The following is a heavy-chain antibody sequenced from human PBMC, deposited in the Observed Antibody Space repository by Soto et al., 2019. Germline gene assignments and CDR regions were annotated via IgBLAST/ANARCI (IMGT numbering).Heavy chain of an antibody. CDR1: GYTFRSYD. V-gene: IGHV1-8*01. CDR3: ARAYSSTWYEEGY. Sequence: QVQLVQSGAEVKKPGASVKVSCKASGYTFRSYDINWVRQATGQGLEWVGWMNPNSGNTGYAQKFQGRITMTRNTSITTAYMELSSLRSEYTAMYYCARAYSSTWYEEGYWGQGTLVTVSS. D-gene: IGHD6-13*01. J-gene: IGHJ4*02. CDR2: MNPNSGNT.